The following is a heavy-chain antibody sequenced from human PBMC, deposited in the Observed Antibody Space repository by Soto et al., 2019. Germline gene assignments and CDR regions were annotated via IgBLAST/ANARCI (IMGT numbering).Heavy chain of an antibody. V-gene: IGHV3-23*01. CDR3: AKDGARLRRGHGMDV. CDR1: GFTFSSYA. D-gene: IGHD4-17*01. J-gene: IGHJ6*02. Sequence: VGSLRLSCAASGFTFSSYAMSWVRQAPGKGLEWVSAISGSGGSTYYADSVKGRFTISRDNSKNTLYLQMNSLRAEDTAVYYCAKDGARLRRGHGMDVWGQGTTVTVSS. CDR2: ISGSGGST.